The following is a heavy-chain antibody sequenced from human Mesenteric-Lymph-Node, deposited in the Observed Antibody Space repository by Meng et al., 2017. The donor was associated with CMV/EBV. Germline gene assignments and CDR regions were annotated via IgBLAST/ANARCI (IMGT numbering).Heavy chain of an antibody. D-gene: IGHD6-13*01. CDR3: ARGSRVQQLVSYTNYGMDV. Sequence: GGSLRLSCVASGFTFGSYWMHWVRQAPGKGLVWVSRINSDGSSTSYADSVKGRFTITRDNAKNTLYLQMNSLRAEDTAVYYCARGSRVQQLVSYTNYGMDVWGQGTTVTVSS. CDR2: INSDGSST. V-gene: IGHV3-74*01. CDR1: GFTFGSYW. J-gene: IGHJ6*02.